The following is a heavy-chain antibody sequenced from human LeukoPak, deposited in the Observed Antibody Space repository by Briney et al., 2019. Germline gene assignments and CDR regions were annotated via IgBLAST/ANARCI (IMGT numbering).Heavy chain of an antibody. J-gene: IGHJ5*02. CDR3: MRDYMGWFDP. CDR1: GFSLSNFQ. CDR2: ISLDGSTE. Sequence: GRSLRLSCVASGFSLSNFQMYWVRQAPGKGLEWVSIISLDGSTEFYADSVKGRFTISRDTASNTMHPEMNNLRIEDTAVYYCMRDYMGWFDPWGQGSLVTVSS. D-gene: IGHD3-10*01. V-gene: IGHV3-30-3*01.